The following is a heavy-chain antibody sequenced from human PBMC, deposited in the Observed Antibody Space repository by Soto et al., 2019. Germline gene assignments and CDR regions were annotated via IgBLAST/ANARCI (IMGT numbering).Heavy chain of an antibody. CDR1: GFTVSSNY. J-gene: IGHJ4*02. CDR3: ARAPGSSWSFDY. Sequence: VVSLRLSCAAAGFTVSSNYMRWVRQAPGKGLGWVSVIYSGGSTYYADSVKGRFTISRDNSKNTLYPQMNSLRAEDTAVYYCARAPGSSWSFDYWGQGTLVTVSS. D-gene: IGHD6-13*01. V-gene: IGHV3-53*01. CDR2: IYSGGST.